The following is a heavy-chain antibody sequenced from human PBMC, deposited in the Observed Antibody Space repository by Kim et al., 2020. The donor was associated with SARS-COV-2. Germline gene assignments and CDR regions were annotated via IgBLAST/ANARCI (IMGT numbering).Heavy chain of an antibody. CDR2: IYHSGST. V-gene: IGHV4-38-2*02. CDR1: GYSISSGYY. J-gene: IGHJ4*02. D-gene: IGHD6-19*01. Sequence: SETLSLTCTVSGYSISSGYYWGWIRQPPGKGLEWIGSIYHSGSTYYNPSLKSRVTISVDTSKNQFSLKLSSVTAADTAVYYCARGGHSSGWYFGYWGQGT. CDR3: ARGGHSSGWYFGY.